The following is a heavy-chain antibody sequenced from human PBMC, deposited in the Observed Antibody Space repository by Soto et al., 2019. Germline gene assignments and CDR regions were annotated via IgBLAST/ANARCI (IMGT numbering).Heavy chain of an antibody. Sequence: ASVKVSCKASGYTFTAYFMHWVRQAPGQGLEWMGIVNPRGGSTNYAQRFQGRIAMTWDTSTSTVYMELSRLRSDDTAVYYCARAPYSSSSFFFDFWCQGTPVTVSS. V-gene: IGHV1-46*01. D-gene: IGHD6-6*01. J-gene: IGHJ4*02. CDR3: ARAPYSSSSFFFDF. CDR1: GYTFTAYF. CDR2: VNPRGGST.